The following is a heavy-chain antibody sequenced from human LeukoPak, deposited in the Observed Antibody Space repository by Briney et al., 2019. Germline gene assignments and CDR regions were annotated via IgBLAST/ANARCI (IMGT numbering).Heavy chain of an antibody. Sequence: SETLSLTCTVSGGSISGSSYYWGWIRQPPGKGLEWIGSIYYSGSTYYNPSLKSRVTISVDTSKNQFSLKLSSVTAADTAVYYCARGVYSSWTYYFDYWGQGTLVTVSS. V-gene: IGHV4-39*07. J-gene: IGHJ4*02. CDR3: ARGVYSSWTYYFDY. D-gene: IGHD6-13*01. CDR2: IYYSGST. CDR1: GGSISGSSYY.